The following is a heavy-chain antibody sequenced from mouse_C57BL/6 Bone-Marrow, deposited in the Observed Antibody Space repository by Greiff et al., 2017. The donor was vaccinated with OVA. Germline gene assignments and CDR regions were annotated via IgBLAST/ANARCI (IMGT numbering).Heavy chain of an antibody. J-gene: IGHJ4*01. V-gene: IGHV1-69*01. CDR3: ARERLPNAMDY. CDR1: GYTFTSYW. CDR2: IDPSDSYT. Sequence: QVQLQQPGAELVMPGASVTLSCKASGYTFTSYWMHWVKQRPGQGLEWIGEIDPSDSYTNYTQKFKGTSTLTVDQSSSTAYMQLSSLTSEDSAVYYCARERLPNAMDYWGQGTSVTVSS. D-gene: IGHD2-2*01.